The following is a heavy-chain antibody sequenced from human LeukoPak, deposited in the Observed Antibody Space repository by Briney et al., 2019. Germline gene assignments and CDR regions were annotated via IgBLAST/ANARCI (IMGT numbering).Heavy chain of an antibody. J-gene: IGHJ4*02. D-gene: IGHD6-19*01. V-gene: IGHV4-38-2*01. CDR1: GYSISSGYY. CDR3: ARGEGAIAVAGYFDY. CDR2: IYRGVNT. Sequence: PSETLSLTCVVSGYSISSGYYWGWIRQPPGRGLEWIATIYRGVNTYYNPSLTSRATVSVDMSKNQISLKLNSVTAADTAVYYCARGEGAIAVAGYFDYWGQGTLVTVSS.